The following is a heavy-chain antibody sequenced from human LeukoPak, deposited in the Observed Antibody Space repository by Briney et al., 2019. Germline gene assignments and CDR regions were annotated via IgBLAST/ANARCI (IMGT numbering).Heavy chain of an antibody. CDR3: ARDDSSGYYYGMDV. D-gene: IGHD3-22*01. J-gene: IGHJ6*02. Sequence: PGGSLRLSCAASGFTFSSYAMHWVRQAPGKGLEWVAVISYDGSNKYYADSVKGRFTISRDNPKNTLYLQMNSLRAEDTAVYYCARDDSSGYYYGMDVWGQGTTITVSS. V-gene: IGHV3-30-3*01. CDR2: ISYDGSNK. CDR1: GFTFSSYA.